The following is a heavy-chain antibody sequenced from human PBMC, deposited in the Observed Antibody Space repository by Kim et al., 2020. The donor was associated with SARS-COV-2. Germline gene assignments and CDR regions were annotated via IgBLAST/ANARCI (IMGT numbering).Heavy chain of an antibody. Sequence: GGSFSDHTINWLRQAPGQGPEWMGGFFPMFGTTKYAQKFQGRVTITADESTHTAYMELSSLSSEDTLIYFCARGGPQLQYNWFDPWGQGTLAT. D-gene: IGHD4-4*01. CDR3: ARGGPQLQYNWFDP. CDR2: FFPMFGTT. V-gene: IGHV1-69*01. CDR1: GGSFSDHT. J-gene: IGHJ5*02.